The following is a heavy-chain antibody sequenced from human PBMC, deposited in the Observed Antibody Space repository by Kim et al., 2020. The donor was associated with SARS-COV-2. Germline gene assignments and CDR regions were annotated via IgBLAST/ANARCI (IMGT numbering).Heavy chain of an antibody. J-gene: IGHJ4*02. D-gene: IGHD3-22*01. CDR3: ARGSPDYYDSSGYYY. CDR2: IYHSGST. CDR1: GYSISSGYY. Sequence: SETLSLTCTVSGYSISSGYYWGWIRQPPGKGLEWIGSIYHSGSTYYNPSLKSRVTISVDTSKNQFSLKLSSVTAADTAVYYCARGSPDYYDSSGYYYWGQGTLVTVS. V-gene: IGHV4-38-2*02.